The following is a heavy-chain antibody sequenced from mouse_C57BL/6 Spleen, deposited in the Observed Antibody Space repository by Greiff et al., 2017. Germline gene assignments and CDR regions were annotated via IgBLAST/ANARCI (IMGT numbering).Heavy chain of an antibody. J-gene: IGHJ2*01. CDR1: GYTFTSYW. CDR3: AISFYYGNYEGVDY. D-gene: IGHD2-1*01. V-gene: IGHV1-74*01. Sequence: VQLQQPGAELVKPGASVKVSCKASGYTFTSYWMHWVKQRPGQGLEWIGRIHPSDSDTNYNQKFKSKATLTVDKSSSTAYMQLSSLTSEDSAVYYCAISFYYGNYEGVDYWGQGTTLTVSS. CDR2: IHPSDSDT.